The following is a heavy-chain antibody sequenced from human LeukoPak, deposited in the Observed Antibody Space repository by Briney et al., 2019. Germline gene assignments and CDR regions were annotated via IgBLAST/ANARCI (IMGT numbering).Heavy chain of an antibody. V-gene: IGHV4-34*01. Sequence: TSETLSLTCAVFGGSFSGYYWSWIRQPPGKGLEWIGEINHSGSTNYNPSLKSRVTISIDTSKNQFSLKLSSVTAADTAIYYCARPLHCSDTTCDDWFDPWGQGTLVTVSS. CDR3: ARPLHCSDTTCDDWFDP. CDR2: INHSGST. J-gene: IGHJ5*02. D-gene: IGHD2-2*01. CDR1: GGSFSGYY.